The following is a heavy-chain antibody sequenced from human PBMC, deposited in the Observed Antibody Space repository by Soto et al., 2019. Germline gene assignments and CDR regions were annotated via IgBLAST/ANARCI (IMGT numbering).Heavy chain of an antibody. Sequence: QITLNESGPPVVSPTETLTLTCRFSGFSLTTSGVGVGWVRQSPGKAPEWLALIYWDDDKRYSESLKSRLTITKDTSKNQVVLTVANLDPMDTATYYCAHRVLRTVFGLVTTTAIYFDFWGQGTPVAVSS. J-gene: IGHJ4*02. V-gene: IGHV2-5*02. CDR2: IYWDDDK. D-gene: IGHD3-3*01. CDR3: AHRVLRTVFGLVTTTAIYFDF. CDR1: GFSLTTSGVG.